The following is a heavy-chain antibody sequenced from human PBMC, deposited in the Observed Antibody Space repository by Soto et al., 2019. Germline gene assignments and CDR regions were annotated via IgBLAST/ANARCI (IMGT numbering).Heavy chain of an antibody. CDR2: TYYRSKWYN. CDR3: AREPKQWLAPYAAFDI. CDR1: GDSVSSNSAA. V-gene: IGHV6-1*01. Sequence: SQTLSLTCAISGDSVSSNSAAWNWIRQSPSRGLEWLGRTYYRSKWYNDYAVSVKSRITINPDTSKNQFSLQLNSVTPEDTAVYYCAREPKQWLAPYAAFDIWGQGTMLTVSS. J-gene: IGHJ3*02. D-gene: IGHD6-19*01.